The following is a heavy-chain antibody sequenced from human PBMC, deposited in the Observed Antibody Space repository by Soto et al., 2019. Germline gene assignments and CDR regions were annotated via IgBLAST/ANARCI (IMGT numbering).Heavy chain of an antibody. V-gene: IGHV3-30-3*01. CDR3: ARCGDFGCGYRTDGLYYYGMDV. CDR2: ISYDGSNK. J-gene: IGHJ6*02. CDR1: GFTFSSYA. D-gene: IGHD3-3*01. Sequence: GGSLRLSCAASGFTFSSYAMHWVRQAPGKGLEWVAVISYDGSNKYYADSVKGRFTISRDNSKNTLYLQLNSLRPEDTAVYYCARCGDFGCGYRTDGLYYYGMDVWGQGTTVTVSS.